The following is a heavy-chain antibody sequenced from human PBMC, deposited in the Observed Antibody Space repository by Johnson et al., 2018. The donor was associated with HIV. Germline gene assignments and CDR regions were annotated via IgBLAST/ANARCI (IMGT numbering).Heavy chain of an antibody. V-gene: IGHV3-30*02. D-gene: IGHD3-10*01. J-gene: IGHJ3*02. Sequence: QVQLVESGGGVVQPGGSLRLSCAASGFNFNTCGMHWVRQAPGKGLEWVAFERYDGSNKYYADSLKGRVTISRDNAKKSLYLQMNSLRAEDTAVYYCARDKGRGAFDIWGEGTMVTVSS. CDR2: ERYDGSNK. CDR1: GFNFNTCG. CDR3: ARDKGRGAFDI.